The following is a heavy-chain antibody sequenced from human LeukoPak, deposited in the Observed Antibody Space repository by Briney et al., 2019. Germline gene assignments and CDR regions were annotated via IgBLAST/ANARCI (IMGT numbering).Heavy chain of an antibody. Sequence: GGPLRLSCAASGFDLSSNWMHWVRHAPGQGLVWVSRIKGDGISTNYADSVKGRFTISRDIAKNTLYLQMNSLRAEDTGVYYCAKDHYWSIDYWGRGTLVTVSS. CDR1: GFDLSSNW. D-gene: IGHD3-3*01. V-gene: IGHV3-74*01. CDR2: IKGDGIST. J-gene: IGHJ4*02. CDR3: AKDHYWSIDY.